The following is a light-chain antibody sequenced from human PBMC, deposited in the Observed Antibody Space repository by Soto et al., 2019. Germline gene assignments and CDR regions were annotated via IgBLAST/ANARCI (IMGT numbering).Light chain of an antibody. CDR1: GSATSSF. CDR3: QHYGNSLWT. CDR2: RTS. J-gene: IGKJ1*01. V-gene: IGKV3-20*01. Sequence: EVVLTQSPGTLSLSPGERATLSCRASGSATSSFLTWYQQKPGQAPRLLIYRTSNRVTGIPDRFSGSGSGTDFTLTISRLEPEDFAVYFCQHYGNSLWTFGQGTKVEIK.